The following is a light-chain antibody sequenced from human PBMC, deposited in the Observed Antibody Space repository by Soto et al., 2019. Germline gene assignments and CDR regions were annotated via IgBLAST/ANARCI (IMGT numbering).Light chain of an antibody. CDR2: DVS. V-gene: IGLV2-14*03. Sequence: QSALTQPASVSGSPGQSIAISCTGTSSDVGGYNSASWYQQHPGKAPKLLIYDVSNRPSGVSNRFSGSKSGNTASLTISGLKAEDEADYYCSSYSTGGSYVFGTGTKVTVL. J-gene: IGLJ1*01. CDR1: SSDVGGYNS. CDR3: SSYSTGGSYV.